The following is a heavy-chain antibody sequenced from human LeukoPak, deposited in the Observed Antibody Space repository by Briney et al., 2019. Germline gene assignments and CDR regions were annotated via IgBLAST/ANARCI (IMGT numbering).Heavy chain of an antibody. J-gene: IGHJ2*01. Sequence: AASVKVSCKASGGTFSSYAISWVRQAPGQGLEWMGGIIPIFGTANYAQKFQGRVTITADESMSTAYMELSSLRSEDTAVYYCAVGYSSGWSLWYFDLWGRGTLVTVSS. CDR3: AVGYSSGWSLWYFDL. CDR2: IIPIFGTA. D-gene: IGHD6-19*01. CDR1: GGTFSSYA. V-gene: IGHV1-69*13.